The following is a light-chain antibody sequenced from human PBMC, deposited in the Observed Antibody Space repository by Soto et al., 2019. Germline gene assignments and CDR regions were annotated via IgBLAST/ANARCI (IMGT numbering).Light chain of an antibody. Sequence: DIQMTQSPSSLSASVGDRVTISCRASQGIRNDLAWYQQKPGKAPKLLIFAASNLQSGVPSRFSGSGSGTEFTLTISSLQPDDFATYYCQQYNSYSTFGQGTRLEIK. CDR3: QQYNSYST. V-gene: IGKV1-17*01. J-gene: IGKJ5*01. CDR1: QGIRND. CDR2: AAS.